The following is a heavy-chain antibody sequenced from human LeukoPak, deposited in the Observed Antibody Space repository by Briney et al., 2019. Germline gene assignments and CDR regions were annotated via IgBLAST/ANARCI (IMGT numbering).Heavy chain of an antibody. CDR1: GYTFSSCA. Sequence: ASVKVSCKASGYTFSSCAINWVRQAPGQGLEYMGWIDTNTGSPTFAQGFTGRYVFPLDTSVSTAYLQISSLKAEDTAVYYCAIHLSDSSGYFSYWGQGALVTVSS. D-gene: IGHD3-22*01. CDR2: IDTNTGSP. CDR3: AIHLSDSSGYFSY. J-gene: IGHJ4*02. V-gene: IGHV7-4-1*02.